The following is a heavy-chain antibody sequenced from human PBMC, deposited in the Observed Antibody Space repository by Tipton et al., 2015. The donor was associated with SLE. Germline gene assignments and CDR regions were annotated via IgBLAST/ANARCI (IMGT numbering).Heavy chain of an antibody. D-gene: IGHD4-17*01. CDR3: ARDYYGAYYFDY. CDR2: IYYSGST. J-gene: IGHJ4*01. CDR1: GGSISSSSYY. V-gene: IGHV4-39*07. Sequence: TLSLTCTVSGGSISSSSYYWGWIRQPPGKGLEWIGCIYYSGSTNYNPSLKSRVTISVDTSKNQFSLKLSSVTAADTAVYYCARDYYGAYYFDYWGHGILVSASS.